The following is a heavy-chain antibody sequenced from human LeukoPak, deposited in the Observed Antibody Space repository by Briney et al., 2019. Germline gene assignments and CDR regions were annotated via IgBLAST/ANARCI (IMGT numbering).Heavy chain of an antibody. CDR3: ARTSLYDFWSGYYRD. V-gene: IGHV1-2*06. D-gene: IGHD3-3*01. J-gene: IGHJ4*02. Sequence: ASVKVSCKASGYTFTGYYMHWVRQAPGQGLEWMGRINPNSGGTNYAQKFQGRVTMTRDTSISTAYMELSRLRSDDTAVYYCARTSLYDFWSGYYRDWGQGTLVTVSP. CDR1: GYTFTGYY. CDR2: INPNSGGT.